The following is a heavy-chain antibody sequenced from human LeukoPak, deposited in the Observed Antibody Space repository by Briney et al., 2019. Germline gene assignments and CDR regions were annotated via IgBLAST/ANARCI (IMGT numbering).Heavy chain of an antibody. V-gene: IGHV4-59*01. CDR1: GGSISSYY. Sequence: SETLSLTCTVSGGSISSYYWSWIRQPPGKGLEWIGYIYYSGSTNYDPSLKSRVTISVDTSKNQFSLKLSSVTAADTAVYYCARMVGWFDPWGQGTLVTVSS. J-gene: IGHJ5*02. CDR3: ARMVGWFDP. D-gene: IGHD3-10*01. CDR2: IYYSGST.